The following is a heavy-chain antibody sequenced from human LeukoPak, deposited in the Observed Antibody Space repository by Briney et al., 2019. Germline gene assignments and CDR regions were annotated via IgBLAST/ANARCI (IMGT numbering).Heavy chain of an antibody. CDR3: ARHEGGSYDSRGYCFDY. J-gene: IGHJ4*02. V-gene: IGHV4-39*01. CDR2: IYYSGST. CDR1: GGSISSSSYY. Sequence: ASETLSLTCTVSGGSISSSSYYWGWIRQPPGKGLEWIGSIYYSGSTYYNPSLKSRVTISVDTSKNQFSLKLSSVTAADTAVYYCARHEGGSYDSRGYCFDYWGQGTLVTVSS. D-gene: IGHD3-22*01.